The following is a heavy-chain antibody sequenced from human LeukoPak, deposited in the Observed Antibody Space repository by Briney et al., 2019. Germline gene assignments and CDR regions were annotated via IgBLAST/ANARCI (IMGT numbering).Heavy chain of an antibody. D-gene: IGHD1-1*01. CDR3: ARDIKSTHYYYYGMDV. CDR2: IYYSGST. J-gene: IGHJ6*02. V-gene: IGHV4-31*03. CDR1: GGSISSGGYY. Sequence: SETLSLTCTVSGGSISSGGYYWSWIRQHPGKGLEWIGYIYYSGSTYYNPSLKSRVTISVDTSKNQFSLKLSSVTAADTAVYYCARDIKSTHYYYYGMDVWGQGTTVTVSS.